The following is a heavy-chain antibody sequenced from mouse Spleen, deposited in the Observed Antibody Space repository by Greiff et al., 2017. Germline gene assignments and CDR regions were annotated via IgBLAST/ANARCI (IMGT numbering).Heavy chain of an antibody. CDR2: INPNNGGT. D-gene: IGHD2-14*01. CDR3: ARWRYDEAY. Sequence: VQLQQSGPELVKPGASVKLSCKASGFTFTDYNMHWVKQTHGKSLEWIGYINPNNGGTSSNQKFKGKATLTVNKSSSTAYMELRSLTSEDSAVYYCARWRYDEAYWGQGTLVTVSA. J-gene: IGHJ3*01. CDR1: GFTFTDYN. V-gene: IGHV1-22*01.